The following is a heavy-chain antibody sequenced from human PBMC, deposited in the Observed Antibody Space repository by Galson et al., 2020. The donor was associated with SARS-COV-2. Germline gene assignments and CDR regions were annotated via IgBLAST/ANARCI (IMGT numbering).Heavy chain of an antibody. J-gene: IGHJ2*01. V-gene: IGHV4-38-2*02. CDR2: VYPSGTT. CDR1: GYSVSTTNY. D-gene: IGHD2-15*01. Sequence: SQTLSLTCTVSGYSVSTTNYWAWVRQPPGRGLEWIGSVYPSGTTYYNPSLTSRVTISVDTSKNHFSLRLDSVTAADTALYYCARQGVNMKVLATVPGCYGDLWGRGTLVAVAS. CDR3: ARQGVNMKVLATVPGCYGDL.